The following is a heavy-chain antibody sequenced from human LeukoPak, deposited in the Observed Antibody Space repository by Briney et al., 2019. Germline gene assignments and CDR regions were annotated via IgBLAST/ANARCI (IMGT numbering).Heavy chain of an antibody. Sequence: PGGSLRLSCAASGFTFSSYAMSWVRQAPGKGLEWVSAISGSGGSTYYADSVKGRFTISRDNSKNTLYLQMNSLRPEDTAVYYCAKDPLGYCSGGSCYDWGQGTLVTVSS. V-gene: IGHV3-23*01. CDR3: AKDPLGYCSGGSCYD. CDR1: GFTFSSYA. J-gene: IGHJ4*02. CDR2: ISGSGGST. D-gene: IGHD2-15*01.